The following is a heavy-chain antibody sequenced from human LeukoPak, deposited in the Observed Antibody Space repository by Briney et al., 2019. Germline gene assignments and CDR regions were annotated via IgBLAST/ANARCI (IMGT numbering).Heavy chain of an antibody. V-gene: IGHV4-4*02. D-gene: IGHD3-22*01. J-gene: IGHJ4*02. CDR2: IYHSGST. Sequence: PSGTLPLTCAVSGGSISSSNWWSWVRQPPGKGLEWIGEIYHSGSTNYNPSLKSRVTISVDKSKNQFSLKLSSVTAADTAVYYCATYYYDSSGYFYYFDYWGQGTLVTVSS. CDR3: ATYYYDSSGYFYYFDY. CDR1: GGSISSSNW.